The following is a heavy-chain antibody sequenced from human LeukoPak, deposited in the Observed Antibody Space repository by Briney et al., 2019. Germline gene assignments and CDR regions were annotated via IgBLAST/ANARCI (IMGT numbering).Heavy chain of an antibody. D-gene: IGHD1-26*01. CDR2: ISWNSGSI. CDR1: GFTFDDYA. CDR3: AKGTGRYWTFFDY. Sequence: GTSLRLSCAASGFTFDDYAMHWVRQGPGKGLEWVSGISWNSGSIDNAESVKGRFTISRDNAKNSLYLQMNSLRPEDTAFYYCAKGTGRYWTFFDYWGRGTLVTVSS. J-gene: IGHJ4*02. V-gene: IGHV3-9*01.